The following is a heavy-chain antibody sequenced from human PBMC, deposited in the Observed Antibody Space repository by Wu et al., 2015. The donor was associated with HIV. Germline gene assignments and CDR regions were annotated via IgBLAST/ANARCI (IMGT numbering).Heavy chain of an antibody. V-gene: IGHV1-69*05. CDR1: GGTFSTDA. CDR2: IIPMFDTT. CDR3: ARAPAVAGTFDN. D-gene: IGHD6-19*01. Sequence: QVQLVQSGAEVKKPGSSVKVSCKASGGTFSTDAISWVRQAPGQGLEWMGGIIPMFDTTNYAQQFQGRVTITMDESTSIAYMELSSLRSEDTAVYYCARAPAVAGTFDNWGQGTLVTVSS. J-gene: IGHJ4*02.